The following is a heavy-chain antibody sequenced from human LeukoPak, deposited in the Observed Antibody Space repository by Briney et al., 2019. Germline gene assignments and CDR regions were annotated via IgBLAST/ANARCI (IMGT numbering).Heavy chain of an antibody. V-gene: IGHV1-2*02. Sequence: GASVNVSCKASGYTFTAYYIHWLRQAPGQGLEWMGWVNPNTGATMYAQKFQGRVTMTRDTSISTAFIDVSRLLSDDTAVYYCARADELGDHQIDSWGQGTLVTVTS. CDR2: VNPNTGAT. CDR1: GYTFTAYY. D-gene: IGHD2-21*02. J-gene: IGHJ4*02. CDR3: ARADELGDHQIDS.